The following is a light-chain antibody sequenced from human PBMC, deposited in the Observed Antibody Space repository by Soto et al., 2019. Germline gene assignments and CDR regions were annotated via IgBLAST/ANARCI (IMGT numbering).Light chain of an antibody. Sequence: GERATLSCRASQSVSSNLAWYQQKPGQAPRLLIYGASTRATGIPARFSGSGSGTDFNLTISRLEPEDFAVYYCQHYGRSIWYSFGQGSK. J-gene: IGKJ2*03. CDR1: QSVSSN. CDR2: GAS. CDR3: QHYGRSIWYS. V-gene: IGKV3-20*01.